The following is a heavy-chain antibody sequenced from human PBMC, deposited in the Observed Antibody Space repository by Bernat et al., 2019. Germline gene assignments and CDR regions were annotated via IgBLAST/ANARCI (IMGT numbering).Heavy chain of an antibody. CDR3: ARDCSGGSCYPDQYYFDY. J-gene: IGHJ4*02. CDR2: ISAYNGNT. Sequence: QVQRVQSGAEVKKPGASVKVSCKASGYTFTSYGISWVRQAPGQGLEWMGWISAYNGNTNYAQKLQGRLHLTTATSTSTAYMELRSLRPDDTVVYYCARDCSGGSCYPDQYYFDYWGQGTLVTVSS. D-gene: IGHD2-15*01. CDR1: GYTFTSYG. V-gene: IGHV1-18*01.